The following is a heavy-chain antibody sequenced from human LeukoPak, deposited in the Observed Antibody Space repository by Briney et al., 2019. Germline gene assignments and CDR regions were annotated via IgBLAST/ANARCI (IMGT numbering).Heavy chain of an antibody. V-gene: IGHV4-59*01. CDR2: IYYSGST. CDR3: ARALVFNYYDFWSGYYHWFDP. Sequence: SETLSLTCAVYGGSFSGYYWSWIRQPPGKGLEWIGYIYYSGSTNYNPSLKSRVTISVDTSKNQFSLKLSSVTAADTAVYYCARALVFNYYDFWSGYYHWFDPWGQGTLVTVSS. D-gene: IGHD3-3*01. J-gene: IGHJ5*02. CDR1: GGSFSGYY.